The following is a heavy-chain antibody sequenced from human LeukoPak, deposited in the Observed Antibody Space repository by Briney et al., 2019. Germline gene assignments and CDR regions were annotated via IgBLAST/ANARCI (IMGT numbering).Heavy chain of an antibody. J-gene: IGHJ3*02. Sequence: GGSLRLSCAASGFTFSSYAMSWVRQAPGKGLEWVSLISGRGGSTYYAGSVKGRFTVSRDNSKNTLYLQMNSLRAEDTAVYYCAKHLSNYYDSSRAFDIWGQGTMVTVSS. CDR2: ISGRGGST. CDR1: GFTFSSYA. CDR3: AKHLSNYYDSSRAFDI. D-gene: IGHD3-22*01. V-gene: IGHV3-23*01.